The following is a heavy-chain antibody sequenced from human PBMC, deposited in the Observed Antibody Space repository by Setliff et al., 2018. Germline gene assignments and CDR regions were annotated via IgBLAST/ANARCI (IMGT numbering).Heavy chain of an antibody. V-gene: IGHV3-11*01. D-gene: IGHD5-12*01. CDR1: GFTFSDYY. CDR2: IXXXXXXXX. CDR3: ARDPVRGDGCNYDQ. Sequence: PGGSLRLSCVVSGFTFSDYYMSWIRQAPGKGLEWVSYIXXXXXXXXXXADCXXGRFTISRDNANNSLYLQMNSLRADDTAAYYCARDPVRGDGCNYDQWGQGTLVTVSS. J-gene: IGHJ4*02.